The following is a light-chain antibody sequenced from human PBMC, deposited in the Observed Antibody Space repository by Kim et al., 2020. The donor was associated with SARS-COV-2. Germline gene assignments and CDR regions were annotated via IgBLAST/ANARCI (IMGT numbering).Light chain of an antibody. J-gene: IGLJ2*01. CDR1: KLGTKY. CDR3: QAWGTAGVV. Sequence: SYELTQSPSVSVSPGQTATISCSGEKLGTKYVSWYLQKSGQSPILVIYQDTKRPSGIPERFSGSSSGNTATLTISGTQAMDEADYYCQAWGTAGVVFGGGTQLTVL. V-gene: IGLV3-1*01. CDR2: QDT.